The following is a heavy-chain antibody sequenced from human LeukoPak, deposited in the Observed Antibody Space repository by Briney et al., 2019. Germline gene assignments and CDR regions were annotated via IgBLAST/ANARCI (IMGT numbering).Heavy chain of an antibody. CDR2: ISGGGGTT. CDR1: GFTFSSYA. V-gene: IGHV3-23*01. D-gene: IGHD2-21*02. J-gene: IGHJ4*02. CDR3: AVYRVTAGWFDY. Sequence: PGGSLRLSCAASGFTFSSYAMSWVRQAPGKGLEWVSGISGGGGTTYYADSVKGRFTTSRDNSESTLYLQMNSLRAEDTAVYYCAVYRVTAGWFDYWGQGTLVTVSS.